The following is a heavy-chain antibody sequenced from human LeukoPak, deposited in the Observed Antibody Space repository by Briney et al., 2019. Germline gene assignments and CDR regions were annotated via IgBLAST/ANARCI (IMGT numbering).Heavy chain of an antibody. Sequence: GGSLRLSCAASGFAFSTNYLSWVRQAPGKGLEWVSVIYSDGSTYYTDSVRGRFTISRDNSKNTLYLQMNSLRPEDTAVYYCARDQRSESYYPWGWFDPWGQGTLVTVSS. CDR3: ARDQRSESYYPWGWFDP. CDR2: IYSDGST. J-gene: IGHJ5*02. V-gene: IGHV3-66*02. D-gene: IGHD1-26*01. CDR1: GFAFSTNY.